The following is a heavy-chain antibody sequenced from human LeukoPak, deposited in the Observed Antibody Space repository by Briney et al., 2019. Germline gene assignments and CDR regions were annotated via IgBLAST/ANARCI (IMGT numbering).Heavy chain of an antibody. CDR1: GFTFSSYA. CDR2: ISGSGGST. CDR3: AKVLVVVVAAHKMDV. D-gene: IGHD2-15*01. J-gene: IGHJ6*04. V-gene: IGHV3-23*01. Sequence: GSLRLSCAASGFTFSSYAMRWVRQAPGKGLELVSGISGSGGSTYYADSVKGHFTISRDNSKNTLYLQMNSLRAEDTAVYYCAKVLVVVVAAHKMDVWGKGTTVTVSS.